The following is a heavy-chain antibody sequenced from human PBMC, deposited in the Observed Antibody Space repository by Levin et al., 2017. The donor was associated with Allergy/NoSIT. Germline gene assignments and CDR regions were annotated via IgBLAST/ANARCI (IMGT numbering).Heavy chain of an antibody. D-gene: IGHD5-18*01. CDR3: ARGGGYSYGCIDY. CDR2: INSDGSST. J-gene: IGHJ4*02. Sequence: LSLTCAASGFTFSGYWMHWVRQAPGKGLVWVSRINSDGSSTSYADSVKGRFTISRDNAKNTLYLQMNSLRAEDTAVYYCARGGGYSYGCIDYWGQGTLVTVSS. V-gene: IGHV3-74*01. CDR1: GFTFSGYW.